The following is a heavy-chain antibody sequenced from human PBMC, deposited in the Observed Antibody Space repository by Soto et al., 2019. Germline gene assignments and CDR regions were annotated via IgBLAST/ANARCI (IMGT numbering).Heavy chain of an antibody. Sequence: SVKVSLKASCYTFTSYGISWVRQAPGQGLEWMGWISAYNGNTNYAQKLQGRVTMTTDTSTSTAYMELRSLRSDDTAVYYCASSVAGYFDYWGQGTLVTVSS. CDR2: ISAYNGNT. V-gene: IGHV1-18*01. J-gene: IGHJ4*02. D-gene: IGHD6-19*01. CDR3: ASSVAGYFDY. CDR1: CYTFTSYG.